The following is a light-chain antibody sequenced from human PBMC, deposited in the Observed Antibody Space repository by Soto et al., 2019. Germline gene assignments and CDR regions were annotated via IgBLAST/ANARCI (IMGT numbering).Light chain of an antibody. V-gene: IGLV2-8*01. Sequence: QSALTQPPSASGSLGQSVTISCTGTSSDVGGYNHVSWYQQHPGKAPKLLIYDVSHRPSGVPDRFSGSKSSNTASLTVSGLQADDEVDYYCSSYAGSNNLIFGTGTKLTVL. CDR3: SSYAGSNNLI. J-gene: IGLJ1*01. CDR2: DVS. CDR1: SSDVGGYNH.